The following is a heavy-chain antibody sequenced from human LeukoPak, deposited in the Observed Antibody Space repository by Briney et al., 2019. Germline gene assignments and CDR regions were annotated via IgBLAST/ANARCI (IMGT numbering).Heavy chain of an antibody. D-gene: IGHD3-16*02. Sequence: GESLKISCKGSGYSFTTYWIGWVRQMPGKGLEWMGIIYPGDSDTRYSPSFQGQVTISADKSISTAYLQWSSLKASDTAMYYCARTLSPYYYYMDVWGKGTTVTVSS. J-gene: IGHJ6*03. V-gene: IGHV5-51*06. CDR2: IYPGDSDT. CDR1: GYSFTTYW. CDR3: ARTLSPYYYYMDV.